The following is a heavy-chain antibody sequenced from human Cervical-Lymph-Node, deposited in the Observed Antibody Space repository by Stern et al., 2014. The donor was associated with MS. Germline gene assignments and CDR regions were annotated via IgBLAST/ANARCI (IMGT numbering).Heavy chain of an antibody. V-gene: IGHV3-30-3*01. CDR2: VSYGGSNT. CDR3: ARGLRGYDLGYFDH. CDR1: GFTFSDYA. J-gene: IGHJ4*02. Sequence: MQLVESGGGVVQPGRSLRLSCAASGFTFSDYAMHWVRQTPGRGLEWVAVVSYGGSNTYYADSVKGRLTISRDNSKNTLYLQINSLRTEDTGLYYCARGLRGYDLGYFDHWGQGALVTVSS. D-gene: IGHD5-12*01.